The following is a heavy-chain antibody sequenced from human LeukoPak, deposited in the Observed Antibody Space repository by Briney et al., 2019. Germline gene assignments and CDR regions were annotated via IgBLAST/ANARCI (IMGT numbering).Heavy chain of an antibody. V-gene: IGHV1-24*01. D-gene: IGHD2-2*01. CDR3: ATALVVPAAISYHFDY. CDR1: GYTLTELS. CDR2: FDPEDGET. Sequence: ASVKVSCKVSGYTLTELSMHWVRQAPGKGLEWMGGFDPEDGETIYAQKFQGRVTMTEDTSTDTAYMERSSLRSEDTAVYYCATALVVPAAISYHFDYWGQGTLVTVSS. J-gene: IGHJ4*02.